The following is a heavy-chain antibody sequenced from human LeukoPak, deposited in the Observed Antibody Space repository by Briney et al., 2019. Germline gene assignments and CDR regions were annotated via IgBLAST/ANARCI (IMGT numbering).Heavy chain of an antibody. CDR3: ATYGSGSYYYYYYGMDV. D-gene: IGHD3-10*01. CDR2: ISGSGGST. CDR1: GFTFSSYA. V-gene: IGHV3-23*01. Sequence: GGSLRLSCAASGFTFSSYAMSWVRQAPGKGLEWVSAISGSGGSTYYADSVKGRFTISRDNSKNTLYLQMNSLRAEDTAVYYCATYGSGSYYYYYYGMDVWGQGTTVTVS. J-gene: IGHJ6*02.